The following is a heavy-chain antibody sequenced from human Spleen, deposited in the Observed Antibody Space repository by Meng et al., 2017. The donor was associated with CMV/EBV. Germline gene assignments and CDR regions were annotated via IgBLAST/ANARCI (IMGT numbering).Heavy chain of an antibody. CDR3: ARSMSSNYYGSGRLNF. Sequence: SETLSLTCTVSGGSISGYYWSWIRQPPGRGLEWIAYVYYSGTTNYNPSLKSRLTISVDTSRNQFSLNLTSVTAADTAVYYCARSMSSNYYGSGRLNFWGQGTLVTVSS. V-gene: IGHV4-59*01. CDR1: GGSISGYY. D-gene: IGHD3-10*01. CDR2: VYYSGTT. J-gene: IGHJ4*02.